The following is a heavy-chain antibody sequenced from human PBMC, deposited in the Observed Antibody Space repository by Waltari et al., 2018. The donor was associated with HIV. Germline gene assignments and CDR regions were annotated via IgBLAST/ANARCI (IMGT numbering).Heavy chain of an antibody. D-gene: IGHD3-3*01. V-gene: IGHV4-31*03. CDR3: ARVEPLEWFVDGMDV. J-gene: IGHJ6*04. Sequence: QVQLQESGPGLVKPSQTLSLTCTVSGGSISSGGYYWSWIRQHPGKGLEWIGYISYSGGTVYNPSLKSRLTISFQTSKNQFSLKLTSVTAADTAVYYCARVEPLEWFVDGMDVWGVGTTVIVSS. CDR2: ISYSGGT. CDR1: GGSISSGGYY.